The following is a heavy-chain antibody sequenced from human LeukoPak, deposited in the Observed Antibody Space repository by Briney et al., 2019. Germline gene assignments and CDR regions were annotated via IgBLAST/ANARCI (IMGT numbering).Heavy chain of an antibody. CDR2: IYHSGST. CDR3: AREGAAATPYYFDN. V-gene: IGHV4-4*02. J-gene: IGHJ4*02. D-gene: IGHD6-13*01. Sequence: SGTLSLTCAVSGGSISSSNWWSWVRQPPGKGLEWIGEIYHSGSTNYNPSLKSRVTISVDKSKNQFSLKLSSVTAADTAVYYCAREGAAATPYYFDNWGQGTLVTVSS. CDR1: GGSISSSNW.